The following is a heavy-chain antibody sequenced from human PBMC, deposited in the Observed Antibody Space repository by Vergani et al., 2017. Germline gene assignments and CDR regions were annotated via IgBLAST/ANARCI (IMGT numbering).Heavy chain of an antibody. V-gene: IGHV3-30*03. CDR3: GTKSLGKPGGQIGSSRE. J-gene: IGHJ1*01. CDR2: ISYDGTQK. D-gene: IGHD3-16*01. CDR1: GFTSSYYG. Sequence: QVHLVESGGGVVQPGRSLRLSCVVSGFTSSYYGMHWVRQAPGKGLEWVAVISYDGTQKYYADSVKGRFTISRDNSKSTLYLQMNSLRTEDTAVYYCGTKSLGKPGGQIGSSREGGQGTLVTVSS.